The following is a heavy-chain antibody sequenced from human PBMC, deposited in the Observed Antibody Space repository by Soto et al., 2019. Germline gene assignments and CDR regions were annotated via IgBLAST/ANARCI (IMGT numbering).Heavy chain of an antibody. D-gene: IGHD6-6*01. V-gene: IGHV1-46*01. CDR3: ARDHALGSNWFDP. CDR2: INPSGGSR. CDR1: GYTFTNYG. Sequence: GASVKVSCKASGYTFTNYGISWVRQAPGQGLEWMGIINPSGGSRSYAQKFQGRVTMTRDTSTSTVHMELSSLRSEDTAVYYCARDHALGSNWFDPWGQGTLVTVSS. J-gene: IGHJ5*02.